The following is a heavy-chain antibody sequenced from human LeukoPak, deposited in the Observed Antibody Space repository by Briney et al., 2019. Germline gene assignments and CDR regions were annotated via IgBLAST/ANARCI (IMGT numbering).Heavy chain of an antibody. CDR2: ISSSSYI. V-gene: IGHV3-21*01. D-gene: IGHD3-16*02. Sequence: GGSLRLSCAASGFTFSSYSMNWVRQAPGKGLEWVSSISSSSYIYYADSVKGRFTISRDNAKNSLYLQMNSLRAEDTAVYYCAREGCSYDYVWGSYRSSFDYWGQGTLVTVSS. CDR1: GFTFSSYS. CDR3: AREGCSYDYVWGSYRSSFDY. J-gene: IGHJ4*02.